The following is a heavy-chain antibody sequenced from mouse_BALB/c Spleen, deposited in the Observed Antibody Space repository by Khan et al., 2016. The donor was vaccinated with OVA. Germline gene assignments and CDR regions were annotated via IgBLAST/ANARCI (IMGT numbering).Heavy chain of an antibody. V-gene: IGHV5-6-5*01. J-gene: IGHJ3*01. CDR1: GFTFSNYA. CDR3: ARDYRFTY. D-gene: IGHD1-1*01. CDR2: ISSGGTT. Sequence: EVELVESGGDLVKPGGSLKLSCAASGFTFSNYAMSWVRQTPEKRLEWVASISSGGTTYFPDSVKGRFTISRDNGRNILYLQMSSLRAEDAAIYYCARDYRFTYWGQGTLVTVSA.